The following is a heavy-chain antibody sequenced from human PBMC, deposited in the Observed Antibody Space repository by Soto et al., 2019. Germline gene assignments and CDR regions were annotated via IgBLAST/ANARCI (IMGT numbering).Heavy chain of an antibody. CDR3: ARGSDYDFWSGPNWFDP. Sequence: GGSLRLSCAAPGFTFSSYWMHWVRQAPGKGLVWVSRINSDGSSTSYADSVKGRFTISRDNAKNTLYLQMNSLRAEDTAVYYCARGSDYDFWSGPNWFDPWGQGTLVTVSS. CDR2: INSDGSST. D-gene: IGHD3-3*01. J-gene: IGHJ5*02. V-gene: IGHV3-74*01. CDR1: GFTFSSYW.